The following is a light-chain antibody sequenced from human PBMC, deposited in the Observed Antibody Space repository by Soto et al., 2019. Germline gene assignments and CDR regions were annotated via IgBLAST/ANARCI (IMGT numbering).Light chain of an antibody. J-gene: IGLJ1*01. Sequence: QSVLTQPPSVSGAPGQRVTISCTGSSSNIGAGYDVHWYQQLPGKAPKLLIYGNNNRPSGVPDRFSGSKSGTSASLAITGLRADDEADYYCQSYASSLSAKFVFGTGTKLTV. V-gene: IGLV1-40*01. CDR2: GNN. CDR3: QSYASSLSAKFV. CDR1: SSNIGAGYD.